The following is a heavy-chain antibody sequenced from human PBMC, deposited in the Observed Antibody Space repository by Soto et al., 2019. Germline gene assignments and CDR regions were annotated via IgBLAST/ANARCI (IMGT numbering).Heavy chain of an antibody. Sequence: QVQLVESGGGVVQPGRSLRLSCAASGFTFSSYGMHWVRQAPGKGLEWVAVISYDGSNKYYADSVKGRFTISRDNSKNTLYLQMNSLRAEDTAVYYCVKEEYDDSSGLGFDYWGQGTLVTVSS. CDR2: ISYDGSNK. V-gene: IGHV3-30*18. CDR1: GFTFSSYG. J-gene: IGHJ4*02. D-gene: IGHD3-22*01. CDR3: VKEEYDDSSGLGFDY.